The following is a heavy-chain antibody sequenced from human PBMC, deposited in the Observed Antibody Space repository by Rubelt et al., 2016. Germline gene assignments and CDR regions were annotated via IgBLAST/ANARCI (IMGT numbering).Heavy chain of an antibody. CDR3: ARVFWGRRGDGSSAMYFDY. D-gene: IGHD5-24*01. CDR2: INLGGSA. J-gene: IGHJ4*02. CDR1: GDSLSGFY. V-gene: IGHV4-34*01. Sequence: QVLLQQWGAGLLKPSETLSLTCAVYGDSLSGFYWTWIRQSPGKGLEWIGEINLGGSAYYNPSLKSRVTISLDTSKNQFPLRMHPLTAADTAVYYCARVFWGRRGDGSSAMYFDYWGQGTLVTVSS.